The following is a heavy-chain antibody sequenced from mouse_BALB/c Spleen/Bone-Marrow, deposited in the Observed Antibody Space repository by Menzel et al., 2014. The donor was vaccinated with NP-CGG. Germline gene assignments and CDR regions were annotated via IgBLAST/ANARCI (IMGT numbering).Heavy chain of an antibody. D-gene: IGHD2-1*01. CDR2: ISSGSSTI. Sequence: EVHLVESGGGLVQPGGSRELSCAASGFTFSSFGMHWVRQAPEKGLEWVAYISSGSSTIYYADTVKGRFTISRDNPKNTLFLQTTSLRSEDTAMYYCARGGNFAWFAYWGQGTLVTVSA. V-gene: IGHV5-17*02. J-gene: IGHJ3*01. CDR3: ARGGNFAWFAY. CDR1: GFTFSSFG.